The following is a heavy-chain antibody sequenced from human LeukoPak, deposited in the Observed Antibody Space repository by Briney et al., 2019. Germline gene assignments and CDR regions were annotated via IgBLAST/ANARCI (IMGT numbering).Heavy chain of an antibody. CDR3: ARERARSSWYKVFDP. CDR2: INHSGST. J-gene: IGHJ5*02. V-gene: IGHV4-39*07. D-gene: IGHD6-13*01. Sequence: SETLSLTCTLSGGSINSRAYLWGWIRQTPGKGLEWIGEINHSGSTNYNPSLKSRVTISVDTSKNQFSLKLSSVTAADTAVYYCARERARSSWYKVFDPWGQGTLVTVSS. CDR1: GGSINSRAYL.